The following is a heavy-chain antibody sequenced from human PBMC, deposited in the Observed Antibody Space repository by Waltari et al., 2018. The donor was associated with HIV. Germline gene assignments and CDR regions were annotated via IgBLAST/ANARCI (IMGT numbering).Heavy chain of an antibody. CDR2: MRYDGTNK. CDR1: GFTFTGYD. Sequence: QVQLVESGGGVVQPGGSLRLSCAASGFTFTGYDIHWVSQAPGKGLEWVAFMRYDGTNKYYADSVKGRFTISRDNSKNSLYLQMNSLRAEDTALYYCAKEGATLTTSAYFYYYGMDVWGQGTTVTVSS. D-gene: IGHD4-4*01. CDR3: AKEGATLTTSAYFYYYGMDV. V-gene: IGHV3-30*02. J-gene: IGHJ6*02.